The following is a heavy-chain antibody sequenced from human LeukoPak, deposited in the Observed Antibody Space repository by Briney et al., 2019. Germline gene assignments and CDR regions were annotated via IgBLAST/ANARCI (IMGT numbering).Heavy chain of an antibody. CDR3: ARGNPRRDGYNWGSRDQIRFDY. Sequence: SETLSLTCTVSGVSISSSNSYWGWIRQPPGKGLEWIGSIYYSGNTYYNASLKSQVSISIDTSKNQFSLKLSSVTAADTAVYYCARGNPRRDGYNWGSRDQIRFDYWGQGTLVTVSS. CDR2: IYYSGNT. CDR1: GVSISSSNSY. J-gene: IGHJ4*02. D-gene: IGHD5-24*01. V-gene: IGHV4-39*01.